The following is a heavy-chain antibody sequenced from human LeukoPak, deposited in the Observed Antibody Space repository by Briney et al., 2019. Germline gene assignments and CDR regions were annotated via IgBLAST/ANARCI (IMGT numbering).Heavy chain of an antibody. CDR3: ATSMAGYNWFGP. J-gene: IGHJ5*02. V-gene: IGHV3-74*01. Sequence: PGGSLRLSCAASGFTFSRYWMHWVRQAPGKGLVWVSRINSDASTTTYADAVQGRFIISRDNAKNTLYLQMNSLRAEDTAVYYCATSMAGYNWFGPWGQGTLVTVSS. CDR1: GFTFSRYW. D-gene: IGHD6-6*01. CDR2: INSDASTT.